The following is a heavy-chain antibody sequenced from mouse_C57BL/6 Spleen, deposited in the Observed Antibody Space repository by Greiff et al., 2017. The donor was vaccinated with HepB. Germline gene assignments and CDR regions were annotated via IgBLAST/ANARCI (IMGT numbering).Heavy chain of an antibody. D-gene: IGHD2-4*01. V-gene: IGHV1-76*01. CDR1: GYTFTDYY. CDR2: IYPGSGNT. J-gene: IGHJ3*01. CDR3: ARYDYAFAY. Sequence: VQRVESGAELVRPGASVKLSCKASGYTFTDYYINWVKQRPGQGLEWIARIYPGSGNTYYNEKFKGKATLTAEKSSSTAYMQLSSLTSEDSAVYFCARYDYAFAYWGQGTLVTVSA.